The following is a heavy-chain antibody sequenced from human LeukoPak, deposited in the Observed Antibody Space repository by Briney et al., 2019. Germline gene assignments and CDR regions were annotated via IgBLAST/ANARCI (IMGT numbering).Heavy chain of an antibody. CDR1: GGSFSGYY. V-gene: IGHV4-34*01. CDR3: ARDSGERGSGSYLIAY. J-gene: IGHJ4*02. D-gene: IGHD3-10*01. Sequence: SETLSLTCAVYGGSFSGYYWSWIRQPPGKGLEWIGEINHSGSTNYNPSLKSRVTISVDTSKNQFSLKLSSVTAADTAVYYCARDSGERGSGSYLIAYWGQGTLVTVSS. CDR2: INHSGST.